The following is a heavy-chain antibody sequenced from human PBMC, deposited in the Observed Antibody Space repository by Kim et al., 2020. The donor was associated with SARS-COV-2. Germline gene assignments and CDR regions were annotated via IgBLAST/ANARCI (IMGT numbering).Heavy chain of an antibody. CDR1: GFTFSSYG. J-gene: IGHJ6*02. Sequence: GGSLRLSCAASGFTFSSYGMHWVRQAPGKGLEWVAVIWYDGSNKYYADSVKGRFTISRDNSKNTLYLQMNSLRAEDTAVYYCARSYYYDSSGYYYVNYYYSGMDVWGQGTTVTVS. D-gene: IGHD3-22*01. CDR3: ARSYYYDSSGYYYVNYYYSGMDV. CDR2: IWYDGSNK. V-gene: IGHV3-33*01.